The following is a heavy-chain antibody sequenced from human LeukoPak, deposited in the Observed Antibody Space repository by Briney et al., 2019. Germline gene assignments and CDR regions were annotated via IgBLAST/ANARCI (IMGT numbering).Heavy chain of an antibody. CDR2: MYHSRST. CDR1: GGSISSGGYS. D-gene: IGHD3-9*01. J-gene: IGHJ3*02. V-gene: IGHV4-30-2*01. CDR3: ARLSYDILTGSPDAFDI. Sequence: SQTLSLTCAVSGGSISSGGYSWSWIRQPPGKVLEWIGSMYHSRSTYYNPSLKSRVTISVDRSRNQFSLKLTSVTAADTAVYYCARLSYDILTGSPDAFDIWGQGTMVTVSS.